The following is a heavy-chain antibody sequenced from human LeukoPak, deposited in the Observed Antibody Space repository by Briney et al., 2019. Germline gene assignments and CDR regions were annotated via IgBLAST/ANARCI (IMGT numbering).Heavy chain of an antibody. J-gene: IGHJ4*02. CDR3: AKEGDSSGYSRYFDY. D-gene: IGHD3-22*01. CDR1: GFTFSSYA. V-gene: IGHV3-23*01. Sequence: PGGSLRLSCAASGFTFSSYAMSWVRQAPGKGLEWVSAISGSGGSTHYADSVKGRFTISRDNSKNTLYLQMNSLRAEDTAVYYCAKEGDSSGYSRYFDYWGQGTLVTVSS. CDR2: ISGSGGST.